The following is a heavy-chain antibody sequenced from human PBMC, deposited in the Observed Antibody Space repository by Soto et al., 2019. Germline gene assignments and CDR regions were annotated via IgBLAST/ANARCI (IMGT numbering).Heavy chain of an antibody. V-gene: IGHV3-48*01. D-gene: IGHD2-15*01. CDR3: ARDKGRAPLDY. CDR2: LSRSSSTI. CDR1: GFTFSSYS. J-gene: IGHJ4*02. Sequence: EVQLVESGGGLVQPGGSLRLSCAASGFTFSSYSMNWVRQAPGKGLEWVSYLSRSSSTIYYADSVKGRFTISRDNAKNSLYLQMNSLRAEDTAVYYCARDKGRAPLDYWGQGTLVTVSS.